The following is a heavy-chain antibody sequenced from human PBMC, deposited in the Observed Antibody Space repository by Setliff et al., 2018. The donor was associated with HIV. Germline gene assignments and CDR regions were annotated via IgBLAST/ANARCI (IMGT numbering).Heavy chain of an antibody. J-gene: IGHJ5*02. D-gene: IGHD2-2*01. Sequence: WASVKVSCKTSGYTFNSYAISWVRQAPGQGLEWMGIINPSGGSTSYAQKFQGRVTMTRDTSTSTVYMELSSLRSEDTAVYYCARAYDRYCSSTSCYEWFDPWGQGTLVTRLL. CDR2: INPSGGST. CDR3: ARAYDRYCSSTSCYEWFDP. CDR1: GYTFNSYA. V-gene: IGHV1-46*02.